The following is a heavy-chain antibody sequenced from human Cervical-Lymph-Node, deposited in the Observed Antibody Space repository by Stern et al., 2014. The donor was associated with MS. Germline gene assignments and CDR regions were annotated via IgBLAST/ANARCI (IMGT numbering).Heavy chain of an antibody. J-gene: IGHJ5*01. V-gene: IGHV1-69*01. CDR3: VRGAYCGGDCYWGWFDS. Sequence: VQLVQSGAEVTKPGSSVKVSCKASGDTFSDYAISWVRQAPGQGLEWMGGILPILGSTDYAQKFQGRVTITADESTTTAYMGLINLSSEDTAVYYCVRGAYCGGDCYWGWFDSWGQGTLVTVSS. D-gene: IGHD2-21*02. CDR2: ILPILGST. CDR1: GDTFSDYA.